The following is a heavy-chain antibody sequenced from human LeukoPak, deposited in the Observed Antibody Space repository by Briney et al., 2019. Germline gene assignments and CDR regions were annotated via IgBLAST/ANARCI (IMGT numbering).Heavy chain of an antibody. CDR3: ARRLGSFGVGIKENSGSLVP. Sequence: GEPLKISGQGSGYSFTSSSSGWLRQLPGKGLRWMGIIYPGDSDTRYSPSFQGQVTISADKSFSTAYLQWSSLEAADAAMYYCARRLGSFGVGIKENSGSLVPWGQGTLVTVSS. J-gene: IGHJ5*02. D-gene: IGHD3-3*01. CDR1: GYSFTSSS. CDR2: IYPGDSDT. V-gene: IGHV5-51*01.